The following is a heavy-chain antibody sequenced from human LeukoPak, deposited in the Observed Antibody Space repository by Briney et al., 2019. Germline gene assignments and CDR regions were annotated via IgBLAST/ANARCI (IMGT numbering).Heavy chain of an antibody. V-gene: IGHV4-28*03. J-gene: IGHJ4*02. CDR2: IYYSGSI. Sequence: SDTLSLTCAVSGYSISSSNWWGWIRQPPGKGLEWIGYIYYSGSIYYNPSLKSRVTISVDTSKNHFSLKLSSVTAADTAVYYCARDSRVGAVADIWVTSFDSWGQGTLVTVSS. D-gene: IGHD6-19*01. CDR3: ARDSRVGAVADIWVTSFDS. CDR1: GYSISSSNW.